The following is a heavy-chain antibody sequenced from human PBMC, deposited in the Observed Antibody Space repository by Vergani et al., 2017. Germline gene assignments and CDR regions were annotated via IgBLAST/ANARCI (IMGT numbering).Heavy chain of an antibody. V-gene: IGHV3-11*01. J-gene: IGHJ6*03. CDR3: ARDVLVVVPAAIPNYYYYMDV. D-gene: IGHD2-2*01. Sequence: VQLLESGGGLVQPGGSLRLSCAASGFTFSDYYMSWIRQAPGKGLEWVSYISSSGSTIYYADSVKGRFTISRDNAKNSLYLQMNSLRAEDTAVYYCARDVLVVVPAAIPNYYYYMDVWGKGTTVTVSS. CDR1: GFTFSDYY. CDR2: ISSSGSTI.